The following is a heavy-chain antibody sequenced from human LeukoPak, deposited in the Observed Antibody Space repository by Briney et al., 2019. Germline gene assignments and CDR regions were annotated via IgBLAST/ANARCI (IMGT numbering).Heavy chain of an antibody. CDR2: IYLDGST. D-gene: IGHD1-14*01. CDR1: LVAISNYY. Sequence: PSETLSLTCTVSLVAISNYYWSWVRQPPGKGLEWIGYIYLDGSTNYNPSLKSRVTISLDTSYNHNSLKLSSVTAADTTPYYYSTGGNFENTGYYFDYWGQGTLVTVSS. CDR3: STGGNFENTGYYFDY. J-gene: IGHJ4*02. V-gene: IGHV4-59*01.